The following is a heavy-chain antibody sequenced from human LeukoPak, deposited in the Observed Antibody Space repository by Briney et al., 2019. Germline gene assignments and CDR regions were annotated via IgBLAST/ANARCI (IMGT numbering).Heavy chain of an antibody. CDR2: IYYSGST. J-gene: IGHJ4*02. D-gene: IGHD6-13*01. Sequence: SETLSLTCAVYGGSFSGYYWSWIRQPPGKGLEWIGYIYYSGSTNYNPSLKSRVTISVDTSKNQFSLKLSSVTAADTAVYYCARERAAAGTTLFDYWGQGTLVTVSS. V-gene: IGHV4-59*12. CDR3: ARERAAAGTTLFDY. CDR1: GGSFSGYY.